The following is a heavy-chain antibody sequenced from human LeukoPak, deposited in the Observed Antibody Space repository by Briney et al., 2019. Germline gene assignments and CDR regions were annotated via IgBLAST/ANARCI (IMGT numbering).Heavy chain of an antibody. J-gene: IGHJ4*02. Sequence: SETLSLTCTISGGSMSSYFWSWIRQPPGKGLEWIGYISYSGSTNYNPSLKSRVTISVDTPKNLFSLKLNSVTAADTAVYYCASFSAYYNSFDYWGQGTLVTVSS. CDR1: GGSMSSYF. CDR2: ISYSGST. V-gene: IGHV4-59*01. D-gene: IGHD3-3*01. CDR3: ASFSAYYNSFDY.